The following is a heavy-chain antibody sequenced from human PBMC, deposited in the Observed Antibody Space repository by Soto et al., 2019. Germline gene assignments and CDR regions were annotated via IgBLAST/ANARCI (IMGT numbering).Heavy chain of an antibody. CDR3: ARGTTTSAFSAMDV. V-gene: IGHV3-30-3*01. J-gene: IGHJ6*02. Sequence: QVKLVASGGGVVQPGRSLRLSCAASGFTFSNNAMDWVRQAPGKGLEWVAVISYDGSNKYIAESVKGRFTISRDNSKNTLFLQMNSLRAEGTAVYYCARGTTTSAFSAMDVWGQGTTVTVSS. D-gene: IGHD1-1*01. CDR1: GFTFSNNA. CDR2: ISYDGSNK.